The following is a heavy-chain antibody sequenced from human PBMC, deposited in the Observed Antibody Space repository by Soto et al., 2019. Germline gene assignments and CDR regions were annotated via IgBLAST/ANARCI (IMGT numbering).Heavy chain of an antibody. CDR2: IYYSGST. CDR3: ARILRPTTLNWFDP. J-gene: IGHJ5*02. Sequence: SDTLSLTCTVSGGSISISSYYWGWIRQPPGKGLEWIGSIYYSGSTYYNPSLKSRVTISVDTSKNQFSLKLSSVTAADTAVYYCARILRPTTLNWFDPWGQGTLVTVSS. V-gene: IGHV4-39*01. D-gene: IGHD1-26*01. CDR1: GGSISISSYY.